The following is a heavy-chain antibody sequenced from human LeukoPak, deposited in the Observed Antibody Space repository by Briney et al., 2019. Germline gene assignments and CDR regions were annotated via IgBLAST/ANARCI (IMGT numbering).Heavy chain of an antibody. J-gene: IGHJ4*02. V-gene: IGHV3-23*01. Sequence: GGSLRLSCAASGFSFSSYAMSWVRQAPGKGLEWVSTIGGSGGSTYSADSVKGRFTISRDNSKNTLYLQMNSLRAEDTAIYYCAKDLPGGYGSGSYYNGLDYWGQGTLVTVSS. CDR1: GFSFSSYA. CDR3: AKDLPGGYGSGSYYNGLDY. D-gene: IGHD3-10*01. CDR2: IGGSGGST.